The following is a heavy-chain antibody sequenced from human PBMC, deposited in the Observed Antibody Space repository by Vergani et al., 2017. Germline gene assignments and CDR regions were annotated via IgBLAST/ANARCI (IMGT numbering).Heavy chain of an antibody. J-gene: IGHJ5*02. Sequence: QVQLHESGPGLVKPSETLSLIFSVSGVSMQSGSFYWTWIRQTAERRLEWMGRVYPSGTTNYNPSLKSRVTLSVDTSKNQLSLRMTSVTAADTAVYYCARDSWTSELRGVYWFDTWGQGTLVSVSS. CDR3: ARDSWTSELRGVYWFDT. V-gene: IGHV4-61*02. CDR1: GVSMQSGSFY. D-gene: IGHD3-10*01. CDR2: VYPSGTT.